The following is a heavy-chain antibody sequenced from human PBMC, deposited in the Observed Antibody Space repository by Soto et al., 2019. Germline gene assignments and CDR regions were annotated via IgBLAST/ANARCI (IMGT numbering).Heavy chain of an antibody. Sequence: PGESLKISCKGSGYSFTSYWISWVRQMPGKGLEWMGRIDPSDSYTNYSPSFQGHVTISADKSISTAYLQWSSLKASDTAMYYCARRQPPSSGSLGYYYGMDVWGQGTTVTVSS. CDR1: GYSFTSYW. CDR2: IDPSDSYT. D-gene: IGHD1-26*01. CDR3: ARRQPPSSGSLGYYYGMDV. V-gene: IGHV5-10-1*01. J-gene: IGHJ6*02.